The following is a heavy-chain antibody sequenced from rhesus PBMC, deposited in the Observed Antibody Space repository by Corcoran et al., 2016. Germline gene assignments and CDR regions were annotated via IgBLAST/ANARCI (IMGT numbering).Heavy chain of an antibody. D-gene: IGHD3-3*01. J-gene: IGHJ4*01. CDR2: IYGISGST. CDR3: ARDEVTIFGLGRNYFDY. Sequence: QVQLQESGPGLVKPSETLSLTCAVSGGSISSNYWSWIRRPPGKGLEWIGYIYGISGSTVYNPSLKSRVTISTDTSKNRFSLKLSAVTAGGTAVYYCARDEVTIFGLGRNYFDYWGQGVLVTVSS. CDR1: GGSISSNY. V-gene: IGHV4-160*01.